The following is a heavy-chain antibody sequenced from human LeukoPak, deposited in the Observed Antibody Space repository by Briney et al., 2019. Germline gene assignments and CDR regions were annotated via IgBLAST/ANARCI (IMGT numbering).Heavy chain of an antibody. CDR2: IYNSGST. J-gene: IGHJ4*02. CDR1: GGSISSRSYY. Sequence: SEALSLTCNVSGGSISSRSYYWSWIRQPPGKGLEWHATIYNSGSTYYNPSLQSRLTISVDTTKSHSSLKLSSMTAADTAMYYCARNTGVNGYYFDYWREGALVTVSS. D-gene: IGHD2-8*01. V-gene: IGHV4-39*02. CDR3: ARNTGVNGYYFDY.